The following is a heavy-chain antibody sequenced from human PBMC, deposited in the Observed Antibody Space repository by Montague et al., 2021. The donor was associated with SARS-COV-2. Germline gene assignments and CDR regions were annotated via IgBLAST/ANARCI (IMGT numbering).Heavy chain of an antibody. D-gene: IGHD3-3*01. CDR1: GGSISSGGYY. CDR3: ARGGTIFGVVDTFDY. J-gene: IGHJ4*02. Sequence: TLSLTCTVPGGSISSGGYYWSWIRQHPGKGLEWIGFIYYSGSTYYNPSLKSRVTISVDTSKNQSSLKLSSVTAADTAVYYCARGGTIFGVVDTFDYWGRGTLVTVSS. CDR2: IYYSGST. V-gene: IGHV4-31*03.